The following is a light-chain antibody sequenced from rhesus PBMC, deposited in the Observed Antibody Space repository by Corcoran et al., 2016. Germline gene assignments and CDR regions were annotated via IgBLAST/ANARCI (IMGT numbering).Light chain of an antibody. CDR3: QRYSSSPWT. J-gene: IGKJ1*01. CDR2: DAS. CDR1: QGIRSY. V-gene: IGKV1-25*02. Sequence: DIQLTQSPSSLSASVGDRVTITCRASQGIRSYLDWYQQKPGKAPKLLIYDASNLQSGVPSRFSGSGSGTDFTLTISSLQSEDFATNYCQRYSSSPWTFGQGTKVEIK.